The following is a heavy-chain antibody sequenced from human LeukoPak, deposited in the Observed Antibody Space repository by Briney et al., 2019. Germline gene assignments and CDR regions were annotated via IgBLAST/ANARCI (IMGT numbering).Heavy chain of an antibody. CDR1: GFTFRNYW. V-gene: IGHV3-7*01. CDR2: IKQDGSEK. J-gene: IGHJ4*02. Sequence: GGSLRLFCAASGFTFRNYWMHWVRQAPGAGLELVASIKQDGSEKYYVDSVKGRFTISRDNAKNSLDLQMNSLSAEDSAVYYCVTSPRGTGHYWGQGTLVTVSS. D-gene: IGHD1-1*01. CDR3: VTSPRGTGHY.